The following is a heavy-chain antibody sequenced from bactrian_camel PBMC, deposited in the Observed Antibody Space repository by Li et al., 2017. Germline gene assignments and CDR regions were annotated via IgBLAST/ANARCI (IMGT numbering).Heavy chain of an antibody. D-gene: IGHD2*01. V-gene: IGHV3S61*01. CDR3: AARPWNGAWYLDVSRYTY. CDR2: IYTGSGST. CDR1: VSYVAYNC. J-gene: IGHJ4*01. Sequence: QVQLVESGGGSVKAGGSLRLSCAARVSYVAYNCVGWFRQAPGKEREGVAAIYTGSGSTYYFDSVKGRFTISRDNDKNTEYLQMNSLKPEDSAMYYCAARPWNGAWYLDVSRYTYWGQGTQVTVS.